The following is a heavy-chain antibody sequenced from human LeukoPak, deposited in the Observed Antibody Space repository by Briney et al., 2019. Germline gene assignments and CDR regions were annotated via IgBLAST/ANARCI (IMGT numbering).Heavy chain of an antibody. CDR1: GYTFTDYY. Sequence: GASVKVSCKASGYTFTDYYMHWIRQAPGQGLEWMGWINPKSGDTHSAQKFQGRVTMTRDTSISTAYMELSRLTPDDTALYYYTRDGAFDIWGQGTMVTVSS. V-gene: IGHV1-2*02. CDR3: TRDGAFDI. CDR2: INPKSGDT. J-gene: IGHJ3*02.